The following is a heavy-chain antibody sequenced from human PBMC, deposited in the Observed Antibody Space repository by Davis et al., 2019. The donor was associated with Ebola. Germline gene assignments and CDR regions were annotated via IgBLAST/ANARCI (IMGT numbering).Heavy chain of an antibody. CDR1: GGSISSSSYY. V-gene: IGHV4-39*02. J-gene: IGHJ4*02. CDR2: IYYSGST. D-gene: IGHD4-17*01. CDR3: ARDRLRRFDY. Sequence: MPSETLSLTCTLSGGSISSSSYYWGWIRQPPGKGLAWFGSIYYSGSTYYNPSLTSRVTISVDTFQNQFSLKLSSVTAADTAVYYCARDRLRRFDYWGQGTLVTVSS.